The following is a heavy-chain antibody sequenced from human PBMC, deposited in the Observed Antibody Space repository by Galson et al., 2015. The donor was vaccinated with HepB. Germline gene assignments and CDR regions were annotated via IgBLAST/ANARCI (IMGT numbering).Heavy chain of an antibody. V-gene: IGHV4-34*01. J-gene: IGHJ6*02. D-gene: IGHD2-21*02. Sequence: TLSLTCAVYGGSFSGYYWSWIRQPPGKGLEWIGEINHSGSTNYNPSLKSRVTISVDTSKNQFSLKLSTVTAADTAVYYCARGPTAIIWAYYYYGMDVWGQGTTVTVSS. CDR3: ARGPTAIIWAYYYYGMDV. CDR2: INHSGST. CDR1: GGSFSGYY.